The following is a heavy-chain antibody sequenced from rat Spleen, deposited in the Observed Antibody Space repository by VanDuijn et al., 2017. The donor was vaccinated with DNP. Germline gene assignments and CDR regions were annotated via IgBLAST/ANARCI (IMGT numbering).Heavy chain of an antibody. CDR3: TTLGTHFDY. Sequence: EVQLVGSGGGLVQSGRSLKLSCAASGFTFSDYYMAWVRQTPTKGLEWVTYIDYDGGNTYYRDSVKGRFTISRENAKNTLYLQMNSLRSEDTATYFCTTLGTHFDYWGQGLMVTVSS. V-gene: IGHV5-20*01. CDR2: IDYDGGNT. D-gene: IGHD1-4*01. CDR1: GFTFSDYY. J-gene: IGHJ2*01.